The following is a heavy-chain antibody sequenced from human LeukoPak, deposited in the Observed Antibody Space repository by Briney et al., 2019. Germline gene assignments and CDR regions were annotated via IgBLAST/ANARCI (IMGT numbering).Heavy chain of an antibody. D-gene: IGHD6-19*01. Sequence: PGGSLRLSCAASGFTFSCYGMHWVRQAPGKGLEWVAVISYDGSNKYYADSVKGRFTISRDNSKNTLYLQMNSLRAEDTAVYYCAKDFSSGWYPWSDYYYYGMDVWGQGTTVTVSS. CDR2: ISYDGSNK. J-gene: IGHJ6*02. CDR3: AKDFSSGWYPWSDYYYYGMDV. CDR1: GFTFSCYG. V-gene: IGHV3-30*18.